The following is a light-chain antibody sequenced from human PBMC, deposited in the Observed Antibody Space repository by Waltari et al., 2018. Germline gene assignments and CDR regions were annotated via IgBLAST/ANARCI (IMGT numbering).Light chain of an antibody. J-gene: IGLJ2*01. CDR3: CSQSSFNGVI. V-gene: IGLV2-14*03. CDR1: SSDGGGDHS. Sequence: QSALTQPASVSGSPGQSITISCPGSSSDGGGDHSVSWYQDHPGQAPKVIISDVNNRPSGVSDRFSGSKSGNTASLTISGLQAEDEADYYCCSQSSFNGVIFGGGTKLTVL. CDR2: DVN.